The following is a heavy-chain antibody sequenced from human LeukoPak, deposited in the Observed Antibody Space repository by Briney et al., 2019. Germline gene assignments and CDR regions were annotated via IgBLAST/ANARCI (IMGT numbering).Heavy chain of an antibody. Sequence: PGGSLRLSCAASGFTFSSYGMHWVRQAPGKGLEWVAVISYDGSNKYYADSVKGRFTISRDSSKNTLYLQMNSLSAEDTAVYYCAKDPVTYSSSWYPDYWGQGTLVTVSS. CDR3: AKDPVTYSSSWYPDY. CDR2: ISYDGSNK. J-gene: IGHJ4*02. D-gene: IGHD6-13*01. CDR1: GFTFSSYG. V-gene: IGHV3-30*18.